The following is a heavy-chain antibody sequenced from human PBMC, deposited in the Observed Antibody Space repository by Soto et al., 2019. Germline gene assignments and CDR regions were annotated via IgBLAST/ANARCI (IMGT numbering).Heavy chain of an antibody. D-gene: IGHD6-13*01. CDR2: ISYDGSNN. J-gene: IGHJ5*02. CDR3: ARDSIPAAGTNWADNRFDP. CDR1: GFTFSNYA. V-gene: IGHV3-30-3*01. Sequence: QVQLVESGAGVVQPGRSLRLSCAASGFTFSNYAMHWVRQAPGRGLEWVAVISYDGSNNYYADSVKGRFTISRDNSKNTLYLQMNSLRAEDTAVYSCARDSIPAAGTNWADNRFDPWGQGTLVTVSS.